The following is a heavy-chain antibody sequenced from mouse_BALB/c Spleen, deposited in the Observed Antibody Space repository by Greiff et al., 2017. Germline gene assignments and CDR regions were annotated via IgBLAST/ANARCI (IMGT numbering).Heavy chain of an antibody. CDR1: GYTFTSYW. CDR2: INPSTGYT. D-gene: IGHD1-3*01. Sequence: QVQLQQSGAELAKPGASVKMSCKASGYTFTSYWMHWVKQRPGQGLEWIGYINPSTGYTEYNQKFKDKATLTADKSSSTAYMQLSSLTSEDSAVYYCARRGGGSLYDTWGQGTTLTDSS. J-gene: IGHJ2*01. CDR3: ARRGGGSLYDT. V-gene: IGHV1-7*01.